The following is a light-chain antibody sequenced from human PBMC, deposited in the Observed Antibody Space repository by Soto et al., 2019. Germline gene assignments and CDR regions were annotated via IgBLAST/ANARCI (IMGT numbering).Light chain of an antibody. CDR2: GAS. V-gene: IGKV3-20*01. J-gene: IGKJ5*01. CDR3: QQHGTSPIT. CDR1: QSVSSN. Sequence: EIVFTQSPGTLSLSPGERATLSGRASQSVSSNLAWHQQKPGQTPRLLVYGASSRATGIPDRFSGSGSGTDFTLTISRLEPEDFAVYYCQQHGTSPITFGQGTRLEIK.